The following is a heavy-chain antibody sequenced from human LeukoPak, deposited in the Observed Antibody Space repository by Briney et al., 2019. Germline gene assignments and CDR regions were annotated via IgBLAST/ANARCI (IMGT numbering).Heavy chain of an antibody. CDR2: MNPNSGNT. J-gene: IGHJ6*03. D-gene: IGHD3-3*01. CDR1: GYTFTSYD. V-gene: IGHV1-8*01. CDR3: ARGASSRYDFWSGYRDNYYYYMDV. Sequence: ASVKVSCKASGYTFTSYDINWVRQATGQGLEWMGWMNPNSGNTGYAQRFQGRVTMTRNTSISTAYMELSSLRSEDTAVYYCARGASSRYDFWSGYRDNYYYYMDVWGKGTTVTVSS.